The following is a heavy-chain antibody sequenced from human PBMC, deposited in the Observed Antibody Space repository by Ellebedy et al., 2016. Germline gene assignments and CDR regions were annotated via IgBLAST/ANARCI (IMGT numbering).Heavy chain of an antibody. V-gene: IGHV1-18*01. D-gene: IGHD1-26*01. CDR3: ARAGGATTLYYYYYMDV. J-gene: IGHJ6*03. CDR1: GYTFTSYG. CDR2: ISAYNGNT. Sequence: ASVKVSCXASGYTFTSYGISWVRQAPGQGLEWMGWISAYNGNTNYAQKLQGRVTMTTDTSTSTAYMELRSLRSDDTAVYYCARAGGATTLYYYYYMDVWGKGTTVTVSS.